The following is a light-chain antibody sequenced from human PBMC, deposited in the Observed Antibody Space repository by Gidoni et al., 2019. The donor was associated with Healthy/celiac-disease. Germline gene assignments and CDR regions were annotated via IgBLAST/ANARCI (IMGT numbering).Light chain of an antibody. Sequence: EMVMTQSPATLAVSPGERVTLSCRASQSISSNLAWYQQKPGQAPRLLIYDASTRATGVSARFSGSGSGTEFTLTISILQSEDFAVYYCQQYNNWPLTFGGGTKVEIK. CDR2: DAS. CDR3: QQYNNWPLT. V-gene: IGKV3-15*01. J-gene: IGKJ4*01. CDR1: QSISSN.